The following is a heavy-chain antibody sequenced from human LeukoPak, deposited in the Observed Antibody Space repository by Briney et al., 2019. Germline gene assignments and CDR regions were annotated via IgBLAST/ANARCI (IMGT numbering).Heavy chain of an antibody. V-gene: IGHV4-4*07. CDR3: ARDREAYGDYYFDY. Sequence: PSETLSLTCTVSGGSISSYYWSWIRQPAGKGLEWIGRIYTSGSTNYNPSLKSRVTMSVDTSKSQFSLKLSSVTAADTAVYYCARDREAYGDYYFDYWGQGTLVTVSS. D-gene: IGHD4-17*01. CDR1: GGSISSYY. CDR2: IYTSGST. J-gene: IGHJ4*02.